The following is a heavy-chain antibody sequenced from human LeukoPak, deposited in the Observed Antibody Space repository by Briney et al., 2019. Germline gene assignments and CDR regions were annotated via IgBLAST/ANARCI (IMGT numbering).Heavy chain of an antibody. CDR1: GFTFSSYS. V-gene: IGHV3-48*04. D-gene: IGHD6-13*01. CDR3: ARDYSVSSWYQVEYYYGMDV. Sequence: PGGSLRLSCAASGFTFSSYSMNWVRQAPGKGLEWVSYISSSSSTIYYADSVKGRFTISRDNAKNSLYLQMNSLRAEDTAVYYCARDYSVSSWYQVEYYYGMDVWGQGTTVTVSS. J-gene: IGHJ6*02. CDR2: ISSSSSTI.